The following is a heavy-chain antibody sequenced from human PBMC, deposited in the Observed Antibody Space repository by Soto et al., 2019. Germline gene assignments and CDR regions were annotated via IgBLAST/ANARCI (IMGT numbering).Heavy chain of an antibody. D-gene: IGHD5-18*01. CDR3: AHRLESGWIQLWNASDI. Sequence: SGPTLVNPTPTLTLTCTFSGFSLSTSGVGVGWIRQPPGKALEWLALIYWNDDKRYSPSLKSRLTTTKNTSKNQVVLTMTNMDPVDTATYYCAHRLESGWIQLWNASDIWGQGTMVTVSS. CDR1: GFSLSTSGVG. CDR2: IYWNDDK. V-gene: IGHV2-5*01. J-gene: IGHJ3*02.